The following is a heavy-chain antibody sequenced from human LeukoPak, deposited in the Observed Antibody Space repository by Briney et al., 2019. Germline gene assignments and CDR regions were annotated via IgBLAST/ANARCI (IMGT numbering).Heavy chain of an antibody. CDR2: ISYDGSNK. J-gene: IGHJ5*02. Sequence: GGSLRLSCAASGFTFSSYGMHWVRQAPGKGLEWVAVISYDGSNKYYAESVKGRFTISRDNSKNTLYLQMNSLRAEDTAVYYCAKAGEQLGSSCSSTSCFPFWFDPWGQGTLVTVSS. CDR3: AKAGEQLGSSCSSTSCFPFWFDP. V-gene: IGHV3-30*18. D-gene: IGHD2-2*01. CDR1: GFTFSSYG.